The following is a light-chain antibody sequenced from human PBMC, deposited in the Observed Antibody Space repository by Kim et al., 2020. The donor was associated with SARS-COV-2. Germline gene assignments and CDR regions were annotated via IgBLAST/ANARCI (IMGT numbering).Light chain of an antibody. V-gene: IGKV3-15*01. J-gene: IGKJ4*01. Sequence: EIVMTQSPATLSVSPGERATLSCRASQSVSSNLAWYQQKPGQAPRLLIYGASTRATGIPARFSGSGSGTEFTLTISSLQSEDFAVYYCQQYNNPDTFGGGTKVDIK. CDR1: QSVSSN. CDR3: QQYNNPDT. CDR2: GAS.